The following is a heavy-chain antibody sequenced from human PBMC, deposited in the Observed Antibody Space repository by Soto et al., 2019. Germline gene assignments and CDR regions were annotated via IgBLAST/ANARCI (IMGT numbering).Heavy chain of an antibody. CDR2: VFPEDSKT. D-gene: IGHD2-2*01. J-gene: IGHJ3*01. Sequence: PGESLKISCKGSGYRFSTYWIGWVRQMPGQGLEWMGIVFPEDSKTRYSPSFQGQVTISADKSISTAYLQWTSLQASDTAVYYCTRHRLSTWDAFDLWGHGTMVTVSS. V-gene: IGHV5-51*01. CDR1: GYRFSTYW. CDR3: TRHRLSTWDAFDL.